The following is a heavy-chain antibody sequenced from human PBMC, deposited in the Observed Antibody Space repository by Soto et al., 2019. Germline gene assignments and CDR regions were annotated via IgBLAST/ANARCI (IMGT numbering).Heavy chain of an antibody. D-gene: IGHD2-21*02. J-gene: IGHJ4*02. CDR2: IIPIFGTA. V-gene: IGHV1-69*06. CDR3: ARGRAIPYCGGDCPQYYFDY. Sequence: SVKVSCKASGGTFSSYAISWVRQAPGQGLEWMGGIIPIFGTANYAQKFQGRVTITADKSTSTAYMELSSLRSEDTAVYYCARGRAIPYCGGDCPQYYFDYWGQGTLVTVSS. CDR1: GGTFSSYA.